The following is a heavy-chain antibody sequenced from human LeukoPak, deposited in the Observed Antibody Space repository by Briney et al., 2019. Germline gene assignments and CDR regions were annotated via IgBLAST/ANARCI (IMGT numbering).Heavy chain of an antibody. CDR1: GFTFSSYS. CDR3: ARDGALRYFDC. D-gene: IGHD3-9*01. V-gene: IGHV3-21*01. J-gene: IGHJ4*02. CDR2: ISSSSSYI. Sequence: GGSLRLSCAASGFTFSSYSMNWVRQAPGKGLEWVSSISSSSSYIYYADSVKGRFTISRDNAKNSLYLQKNSLRAEDTAVYYCARDGALRYFDCWGQGTLVTVSS.